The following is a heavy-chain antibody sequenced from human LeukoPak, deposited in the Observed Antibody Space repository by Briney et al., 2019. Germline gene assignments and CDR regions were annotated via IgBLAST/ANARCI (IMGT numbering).Heavy chain of an antibody. D-gene: IGHD3-9*01. CDR3: ARGLRYFDWLSPFDY. V-gene: IGHV1-69*01. J-gene: IGHJ4*02. CDR1: GGTFISYA. Sequence: GSSVKVSCKASGGTFISYAISWVRQAPGQGLEWMGGIIPIFGTANYAQKFQGRVTITADESTSTAYMELSSLRSEDTAVYYCARGLRYFDWLSPFDYWGQGTLVTVSS. CDR2: IIPIFGTA.